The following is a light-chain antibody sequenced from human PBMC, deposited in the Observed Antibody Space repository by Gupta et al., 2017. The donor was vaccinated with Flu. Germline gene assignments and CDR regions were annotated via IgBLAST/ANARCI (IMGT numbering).Light chain of an antibody. Sequence: QSAPTQPRSVSGSPGQSVTISCTGTINDVGASNRVSWYEQRPGKAPKLILYDVTERPSGVPDRFSGSKSGYTASLTISGLQADDEADYYCSSHAGRVTWVFGTGTTVTVL. V-gene: IGLV2-11*01. CDR3: SSHAGRVTWV. CDR2: DVT. CDR1: INDVGASNR. J-gene: IGLJ1*01.